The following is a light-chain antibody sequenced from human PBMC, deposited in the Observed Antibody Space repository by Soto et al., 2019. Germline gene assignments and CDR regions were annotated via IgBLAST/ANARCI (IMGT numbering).Light chain of an antibody. CDR3: SAYTVSRTYV. CDR2: NVY. J-gene: IGLJ1*01. V-gene: IGLV2-14*03. Sequence: QSVLTQPASVSGSPEQSITISCTGTSSDVGAYNFVSWHQQHPGKAPKLMIYNVYDRPSGISYRFSGSKSGNTASLTISGLQGEDEADYYCSAYTVSRTYVFGTGTKVTV. CDR1: SSDVGAYNF.